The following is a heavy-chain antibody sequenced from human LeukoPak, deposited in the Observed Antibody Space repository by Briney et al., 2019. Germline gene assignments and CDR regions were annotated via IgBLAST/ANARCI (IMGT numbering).Heavy chain of an antibody. CDR3: ARGPYDSSGYSDY. J-gene: IGHJ4*02. CDR1: GYTFTGYY. D-gene: IGHD3-22*01. CDR2: INPNSGGR. V-gene: IGHV1-2*02. Sequence: ASVKVSCKPSGYTFTGYYIHWVRQAPGQGLEWMGWINPNSGGRNYAQKFQDRVTMTRDTSISTVYMALSRLKSDDTAVYYCARGPYDSSGYSDYWGQGTLVTVSS.